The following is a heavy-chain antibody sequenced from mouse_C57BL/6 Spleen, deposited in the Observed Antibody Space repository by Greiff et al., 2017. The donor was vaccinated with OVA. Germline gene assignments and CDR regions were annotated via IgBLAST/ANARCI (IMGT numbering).Heavy chain of an antibody. V-gene: IGHV1-81*01. CDR1: GYTFTSYG. CDR3: ARYYGSSRGYFDA. CDR2: IYPRSGNT. D-gene: IGHD1-1*01. J-gene: IGHJ1*03. Sequence: VQLQQSGAELARPGASVKLSCKASGYTFTSYGISWVKQRTGQGLEWIGEIYPRSGNTYYNEKFKGKATLTADKSSSTAYMELRSLTSEDSAVYFCARYYGSSRGYFDAWGTGTTVTVSS.